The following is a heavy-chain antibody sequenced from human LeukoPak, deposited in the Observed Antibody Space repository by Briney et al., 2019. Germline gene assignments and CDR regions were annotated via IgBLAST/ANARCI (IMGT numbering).Heavy chain of an antibody. D-gene: IGHD5-18*01. J-gene: IGHJ4*02. CDR1: GGSISSYY. CDR2: TSYSGNN. V-gene: IGHV4-59*01. CDR3: ARGTVEYSYGDLYDY. Sequence: SETLSLTCSVSGGSISSYYWSWIRQPPGKGLEWIGYTSYSGNNDYNPSLKSRATMSVDTSKNQFSLKLTSVTAEDTAVYYCARGTVEYSYGDLYDYWGQGTLVTVSS.